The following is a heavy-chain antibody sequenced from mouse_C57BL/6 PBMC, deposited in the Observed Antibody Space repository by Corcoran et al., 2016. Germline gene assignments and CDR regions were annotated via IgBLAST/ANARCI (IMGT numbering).Heavy chain of an antibody. J-gene: IGHJ1*03. CDR2: INPNNGGT. CDR3: ARRAPGYFDV. CDR1: GYTFTDYY. D-gene: IGHD3-3*01. Sequence: EVQLQQSGPELVKPGASVKISCKASGYTFTDYYMNWVKQSHGKSLEWIGDINPNNGGTSYNQKFKGKATLTVDKSSSTAYMELRSLTSEDSAVYYCARRAPGYFDVWGTGTTVTVSS. V-gene: IGHV1-26*01.